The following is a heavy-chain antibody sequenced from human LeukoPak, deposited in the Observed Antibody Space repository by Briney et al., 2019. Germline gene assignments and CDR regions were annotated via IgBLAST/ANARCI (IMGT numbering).Heavy chain of an antibody. CDR3: AKDLNWGGR. D-gene: IGHD7-27*01. V-gene: IGHV3-23*01. Sequence: GGSLRLSCAASGFTFSTSAMTWVRQAPGKGLEWVSGISGNGATDYADSVKGRFTISRDNSKNTLYLQINSLRAEDTAVYYCAKDLNWGGRWGQGTLVTVSS. J-gene: IGHJ4*02. CDR1: GFTFSTSA. CDR2: ISGNGAT.